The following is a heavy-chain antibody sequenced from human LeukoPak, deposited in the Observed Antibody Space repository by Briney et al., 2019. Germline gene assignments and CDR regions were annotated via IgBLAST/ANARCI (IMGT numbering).Heavy chain of an antibody. V-gene: IGHV1-8*01. D-gene: IGHD6-19*01. J-gene: IGHJ4*02. CDR3: ARDRVGVGGNGWEN. CDR2: MNPNSGNT. CDR1: GYTFSSYG. Sequence: EASVKVSCKASGYTFSSYGINWVRQATGQRLEWMGWMNPNSGNTGYVQKFQGRVIMTRDTSISTAYMELSSLTSEDTAVYFCARDRVGVGGNGWENWGQGTLVTVSS.